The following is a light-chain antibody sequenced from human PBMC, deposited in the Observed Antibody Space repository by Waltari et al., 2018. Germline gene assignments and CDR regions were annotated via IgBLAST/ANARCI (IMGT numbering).Light chain of an antibody. CDR2: DRS. V-gene: IGKV3-15*01. J-gene: IGKJ4*01. CDR3: QQYNQWPLT. CDR1: HAVSTN. Sequence: ETVMTQSPATLSVSPGESVTLSCGASHAVSTNVAWYQHRPGQAPRLLIDDRSTRATDNPARFSGGGSGSDFTLTISNLQSEDFAEYYCQQYNQWPLTFGGGTKVEIK.